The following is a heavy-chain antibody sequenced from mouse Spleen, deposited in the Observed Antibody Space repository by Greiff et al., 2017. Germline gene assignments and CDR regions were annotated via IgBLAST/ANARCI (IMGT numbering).Heavy chain of an antibody. CDR2: ISDGGSYT. CDR1: GFTFSSYA. Sequence: EVQRVESGGGLVKPGGSLKLSCAASGFTFSSYAMSWVRQTPEKRLEWVATISDGGSYTYYPDNVKGRFTISRDNAKNNLYLQMSHLKSEDTAMYYCAREYGSSYRYFDVWGTGTTVTVSS. CDR3: AREYGSSYRYFDV. D-gene: IGHD1-1*01. J-gene: IGHJ1*03. V-gene: IGHV5-4*01.